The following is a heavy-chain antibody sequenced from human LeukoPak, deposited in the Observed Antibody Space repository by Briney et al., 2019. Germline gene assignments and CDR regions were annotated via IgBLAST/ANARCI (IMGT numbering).Heavy chain of an antibody. Sequence: QTGGSLRLSCAASGFTFSSYSMNWVRQAPGKGLEWVSYISSSSSTIYYADSVKGRFTISRDNAKNSLYLQMNSLRAEDTAVYYCARDRLAWYTGALDYYYGMDVWGQGTTVTVSS. CDR2: ISSSSSTI. J-gene: IGHJ6*02. CDR1: GFTFSSYS. D-gene: IGHD1-26*01. V-gene: IGHV3-48*01. CDR3: ARDRLAWYTGALDYYYGMDV.